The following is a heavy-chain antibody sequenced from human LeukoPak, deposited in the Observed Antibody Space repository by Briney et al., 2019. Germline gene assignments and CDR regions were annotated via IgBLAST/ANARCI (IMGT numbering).Heavy chain of an antibody. V-gene: IGHV1-2*02. CDR3: ARSPGLDTAVVNRP. CDR2: INPNSGGT. J-gene: IGHJ5*02. CDR1: GYTFTGYY. D-gene: IGHD5-18*01. Sequence: ASVKVSCKTSGYTFTGYYIHWVRQAPGQGLEWMGWINPNSGGTNYAQNFQGRVTMTRDTSINTAYMELGRLRSDETAVYYCARSPGLDTAVVNRPWGQGTLITVSS.